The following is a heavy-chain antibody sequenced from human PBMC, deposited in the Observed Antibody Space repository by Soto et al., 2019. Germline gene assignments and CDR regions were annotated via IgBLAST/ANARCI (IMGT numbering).Heavy chain of an antibody. J-gene: IGHJ4*02. CDR2: LWYDGSSE. Sequence: QVQLVESGGGVVQPARSLRLSCAASGFTFRNYVMHWVRQAPGKGLEWVAVLWYDGSSENYADSVKGRFTISRDNSKSTLSRQMNGLRAEDTAVYYCARGYGSGNYPPDYWGQGTLVTVSS. CDR1: GFTFRNYV. CDR3: ARGYGSGNYPPDY. D-gene: IGHD3-10*01. V-gene: IGHV3-33*01.